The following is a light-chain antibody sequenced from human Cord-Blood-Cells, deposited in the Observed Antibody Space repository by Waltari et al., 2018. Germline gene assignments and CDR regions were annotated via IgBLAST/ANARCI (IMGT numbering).Light chain of an antibody. J-gene: IGLJ1*01. CDR1: RSDVDGDNY. CDR3: CSYAGSYTYV. CDR2: EVS. V-gene: IGLV2-11*01. Sequence: QIAKTQPSTVSGARGKSATISCTGKRSDVDGDNYVYWDQQHPGKAPKHMIYEVSKRPSGVPDRFSGSKSGNTASLTIAGLQAEDEADYYCCSYAGSYTYVFGTGTKVTVL.